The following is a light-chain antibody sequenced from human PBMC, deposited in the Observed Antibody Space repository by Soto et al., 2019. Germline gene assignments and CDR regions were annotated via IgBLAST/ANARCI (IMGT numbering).Light chain of an antibody. Sequence: EIVLTQSPATLSLSPGERANLSCRASQSVSSYLAWYQQKPGQAPRLLIYDAPNRATGIPARFSGGGSGTDFTLTISRLEAEDFAVYYCQQYGSTPPVTFGGGTKVDIK. CDR3: QQYGSTPPVT. V-gene: IGKV3-20*01. CDR1: QSVSSY. CDR2: DAP. J-gene: IGKJ4*01.